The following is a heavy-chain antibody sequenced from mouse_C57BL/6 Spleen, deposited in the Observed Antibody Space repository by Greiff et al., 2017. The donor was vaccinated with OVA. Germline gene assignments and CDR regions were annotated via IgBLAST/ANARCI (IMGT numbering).Heavy chain of an antibody. CDR2: IDPSDSYT. Sequence: QVQLQQPGAELVMPGASVKLSCKASGYTFTSYWMHWVKQRPGQGLEWIGEIDPSDSYTNYNQKFKGKSTLTVDKSSSTAYMQLSSLTSEDSAVYYCARNHGYYAMDYWGQGTSVTVSS. V-gene: IGHV1-69*01. CDR1: GYTFTSYW. J-gene: IGHJ4*01. CDR3: ARNHGYYAMDY. D-gene: IGHD2-2*01.